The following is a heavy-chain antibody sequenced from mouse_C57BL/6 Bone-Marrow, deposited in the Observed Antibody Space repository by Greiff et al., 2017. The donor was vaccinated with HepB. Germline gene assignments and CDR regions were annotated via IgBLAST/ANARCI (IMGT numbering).Heavy chain of an antibody. CDR1: GFTFSDYY. J-gene: IGHJ3*01. CDR2: INYDGSST. CDR3: ARGFWFAY. V-gene: IGHV5-16*01. Sequence: EVKLMESEGGLVQPGSSMKLSCTASGFTFSDYYMAWVRQVPEKGLEWVANINYDGSSTYYLDSLKSRFIISRDNAKNILYLQMSSLKSEDTATYYCARGFWFAYWGQGTLVTVSA.